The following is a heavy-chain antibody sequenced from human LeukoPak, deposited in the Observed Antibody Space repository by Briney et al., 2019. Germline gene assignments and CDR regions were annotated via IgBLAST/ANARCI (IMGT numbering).Heavy chain of an antibody. Sequence: PGGSLRLSCAASGFTFSDYWMHWVRQAPGKGLEWVANIKQDGSEKYYVDSVKGRFTISRDNAKNSLYLQMNSLRAEDTALYYCARRYFDSWGQGTLVTVSS. V-gene: IGHV3-7*03. CDR1: GFTFSDYW. J-gene: IGHJ4*02. CDR3: ARRYFDS. CDR2: IKQDGSEK.